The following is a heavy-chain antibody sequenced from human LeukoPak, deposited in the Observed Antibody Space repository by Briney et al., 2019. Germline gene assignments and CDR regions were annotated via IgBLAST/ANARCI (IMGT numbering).Heavy chain of an antibody. J-gene: IGHJ4*02. CDR1: GGTFSSYA. V-gene: IGHV1-69*05. CDR2: IIPIFGTA. D-gene: IGHD2-2*01. CDR3: ASRLYCSNTRCRNFPFAY. Sequence: ASVKVSCKASGGTFSSYAINWVRQAPGQGLEWMGGIIPIFGTANYAQKFQDRVTITTDESTSTAYMELSSLRSEDTAIYYCASRLYCSNTRCRNFPFAYWGQGTLITVSS.